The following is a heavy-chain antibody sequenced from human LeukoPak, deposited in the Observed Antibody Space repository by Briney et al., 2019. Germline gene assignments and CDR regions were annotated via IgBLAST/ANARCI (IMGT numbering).Heavy chain of an antibody. CDR2: SRDKANSYTT. CDR3: ATHCTSTNCPVG. D-gene: IGHD2-2*01. CDR1: GFTFSDHY. V-gene: IGHV3-72*01. Sequence: GGSLRLSCAASGFTFSDHYLDWVRQAPGKGLEWVGRSRDKANSYTTDYAASVKARFSISRDDSKNSMFLQMNSLKADDTAVYYCATHCTSTNCPVGWGQGTLVTVSS. J-gene: IGHJ4*02.